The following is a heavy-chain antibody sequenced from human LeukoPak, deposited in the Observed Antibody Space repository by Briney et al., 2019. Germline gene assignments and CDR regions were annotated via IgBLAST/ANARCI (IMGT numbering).Heavy chain of an antibody. D-gene: IGHD3-10*01. CDR1: GFTFSSCG. Sequence: GGSLRLSCAASGFTFSSCGMHWVRQVPGKGLEWVAFIWYDGNNKYYADSVKGRFTISRDSSKNTLYLQMSSLRAEDTAVYYCAKDPLQYGSGSYYFDYWGQGTLVTVSS. J-gene: IGHJ4*02. CDR3: AKDPLQYGSGSYYFDY. V-gene: IGHV3-30*02. CDR2: IWYDGNNK.